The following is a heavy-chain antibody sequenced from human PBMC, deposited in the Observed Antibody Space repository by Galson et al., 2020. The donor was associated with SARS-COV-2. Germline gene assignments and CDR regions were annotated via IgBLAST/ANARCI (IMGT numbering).Heavy chain of an antibody. D-gene: IGHD2-15*01. CDR1: ESTFSDDYW. CDR3: ATGIGWHFNL. V-gene: IGHV3-7*01. J-gene: IGHJ2*01. Sequence: GGSLRLSCEASESTFSDDYWMTWIRQAPGKGLEWVAHIKEDENGTHSVDSVECRFTISTDKTKKSVFLQMNSLRVEDTAVYYCATGIGWHFNLWGRGSLVIVTS. CDR2: IKEDENGT.